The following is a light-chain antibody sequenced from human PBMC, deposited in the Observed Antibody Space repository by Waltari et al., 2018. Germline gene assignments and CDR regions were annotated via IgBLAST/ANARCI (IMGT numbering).Light chain of an antibody. V-gene: IGKV3-20*01. J-gene: IGKJ1*01. CDR3: QHYVNLPAT. CDR2: HAS. Sequence: EVVLTQSPGTLSLSPGEGATLSCRASQGISHYLAWYQQKPGQAPRLLIYHASSRATGIPDRFRGSGSGTDFSLTISRLEPDDFAVYYCQHYVNLPATFGQGTKVEIK. CDR1: QGISHY.